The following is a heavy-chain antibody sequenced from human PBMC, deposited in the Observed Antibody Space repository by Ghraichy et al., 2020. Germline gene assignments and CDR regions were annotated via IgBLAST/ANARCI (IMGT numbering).Heavy chain of an antibody. CDR2: IGGSGGST. Sequence: GGSLRLSCAASGFTFRSYAMNWVRQAPGKGLEWVSGIGGSGGSTHYADSVKGRFTISRDNSKNTLYLQKNSLRAEDTAVYYCAKDRSSTSSYAMDVWGQGTTVTVSS. V-gene: IGHV3-23*01. CDR3: AKDRSSTSSYAMDV. CDR1: GFTFRSYA. J-gene: IGHJ6*02. D-gene: IGHD2-2*01.